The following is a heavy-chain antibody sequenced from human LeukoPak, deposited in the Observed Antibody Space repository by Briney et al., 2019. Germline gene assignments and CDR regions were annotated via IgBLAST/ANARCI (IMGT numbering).Heavy chain of an antibody. Sequence: SQTLSLTCTVSGGSISSYYWSWIRQPPGKGLEWIGYIYYSGSTNYNPSLKSRVTISVDTSKNQFSLKLGSVTAADTAVYYCARVPTAIYYYYGMDVWGQGTTVTVSS. J-gene: IGHJ6*02. CDR3: ARVPTAIYYYYGMDV. CDR2: IYYSGST. CDR1: GGSISSYY. V-gene: IGHV4-59*01.